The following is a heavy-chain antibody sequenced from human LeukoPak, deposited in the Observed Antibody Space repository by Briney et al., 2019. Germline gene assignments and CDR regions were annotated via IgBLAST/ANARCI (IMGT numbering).Heavy chain of an antibody. CDR2: IGHSSSPI. D-gene: IGHD2-15*01. V-gene: IGHV3-48*01. CDR3: ARAAFGSGPDY. J-gene: IGHJ4*02. Sequence: GGSLRLSCAASGFAFGSFGVNWVRQAPGKGLQWISYIGHSSSPIYYADSLKGRFTISRDNAKNSLYLQMNSLRVEDTAVYYCARAAFGSGPDYWGQGSLVSVSS. CDR1: GFAFGSFG.